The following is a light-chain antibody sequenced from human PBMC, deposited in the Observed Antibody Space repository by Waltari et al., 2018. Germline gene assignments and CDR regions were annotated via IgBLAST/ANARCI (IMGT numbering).Light chain of an antibody. CDR2: WAS. CDR1: QSVLYNSNNKNY. J-gene: IGKJ1*01. Sequence: DIVMTQSPNSLAVSLGERATINCKSSQSVLYNSNNKNYLAWYQQKPGQPPKLLIYWASTRDTGVPYRFSGSGAGTDFTLSISSLQAEDVAVYYCQQHYISRTFGQGTRVEIK. V-gene: IGKV4-1*01. CDR3: QQHYISRT.